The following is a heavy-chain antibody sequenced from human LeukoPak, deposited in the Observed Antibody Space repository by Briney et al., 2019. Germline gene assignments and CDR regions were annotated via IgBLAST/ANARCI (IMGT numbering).Heavy chain of an antibody. V-gene: IGHV1-2*02. D-gene: IGHD6-13*01. J-gene: IGHJ4*02. CDR3: ARDSSSWEGEGDY. CDR1: GYTFTGYY. CDR2: INPNSGGT. Sequence: GASVKVSCKASGYTFTGYYMHWVRQAPGQGLEWMGWINPNSGGTNYAQKFQGRVTMTRDTSISTAYMELSRLRSDDTAVYYCARDSSSWEGEGDYWGQGTLVTVSS.